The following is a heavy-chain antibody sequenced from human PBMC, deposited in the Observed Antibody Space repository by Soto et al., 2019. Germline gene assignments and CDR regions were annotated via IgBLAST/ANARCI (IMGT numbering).Heavy chain of an antibody. Sequence: QVQLQESGPGLVKPSETLSLTCTVSGGSISGGPYYWGWIRQPPGKGLEWIGFIYYSGSAYYNPSLKSRVTISIDTSKNQFSLKLTSETAADTAVFYCARHGVDYGDYASYYYYGMDVWGRGTTVTVSS. CDR3: ARHGVDYGDYASYYYYGMDV. CDR1: GGSISGGPYY. D-gene: IGHD4-17*01. CDR2: IYYSGSA. V-gene: IGHV4-39*01. J-gene: IGHJ6*02.